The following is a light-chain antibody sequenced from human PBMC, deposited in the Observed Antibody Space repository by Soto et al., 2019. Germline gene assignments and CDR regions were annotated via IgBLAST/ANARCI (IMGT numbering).Light chain of an antibody. CDR1: TGAVTSTRY. CDR2: DTS. V-gene: IGLV7-46*01. Sequence: QAVVTQEPSLTVSPGGTVILTCGSSTGAVTSTRYPYWFQQKPGQAPRTLIYDTSNKHSWTPARFSGSLLGGKAALTLSGAQPEDEAEYYCLLSYSGPRVFGGGTQLTVL. J-gene: IGLJ2*01. CDR3: LLSYSGPRV.